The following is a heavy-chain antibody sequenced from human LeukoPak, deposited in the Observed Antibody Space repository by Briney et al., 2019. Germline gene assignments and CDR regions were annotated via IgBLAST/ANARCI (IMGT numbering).Heavy chain of an antibody. D-gene: IGHD4-17*01. V-gene: IGHV4-34*01. Sequence: SETLSLTCAVYGGSFSGYYWSWIRQPPGKGLERIGEINHSGSTNYNPSLKSRVTISVDTSKNQFSLKLSSVTAADTAVYYCARARRPTVTHGGWFDPWGQGTLVTVSS. CDR1: GGSFSGYY. CDR2: INHSGST. CDR3: ARARRPTVTHGGWFDP. J-gene: IGHJ5*02.